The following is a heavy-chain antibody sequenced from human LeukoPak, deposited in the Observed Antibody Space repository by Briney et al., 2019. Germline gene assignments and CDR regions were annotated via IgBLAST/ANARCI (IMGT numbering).Heavy chain of an antibody. CDR3: ARADIVVVVADGGGWFDP. CDR1: GYTFTSYY. V-gene: IGHV1-46*01. Sequence: GASVKVSCKASGYTFTSYYMHWVRQAPGQGLEWMGIINPSGGSTSYAQKFQSRVTMTRDTSTSTVYMELSSLRSQDTAVYYCARADIVVVVADGGGWFDPWGQGTLVTVSS. D-gene: IGHD2-15*01. J-gene: IGHJ5*02. CDR2: INPSGGST.